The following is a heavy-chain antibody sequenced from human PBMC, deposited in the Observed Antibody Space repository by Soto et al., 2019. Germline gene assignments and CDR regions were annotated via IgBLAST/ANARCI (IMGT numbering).Heavy chain of an antibody. Sequence: GGSLRLSCTTSGFIFNTYAMHWVRQAPGKGLEWVAVMSHDGSSTYYADSVKGRFTISRDNSKNTLYLQMNSLRTEDTAVYYCAKARVRIVGANSFDYWGQGTPVTVSS. J-gene: IGHJ4*02. CDR1: GFIFNTYA. CDR3: AKARVRIVGANSFDY. V-gene: IGHV3-30-3*01. D-gene: IGHD1-26*01. CDR2: MSHDGSST.